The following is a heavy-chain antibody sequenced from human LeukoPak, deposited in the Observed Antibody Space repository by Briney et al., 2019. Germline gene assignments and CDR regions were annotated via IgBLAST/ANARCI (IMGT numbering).Heavy chain of an antibody. D-gene: IGHD5-12*01. CDR1: GYSIRNENW. CDR3: ARKSRVATMADAFDI. V-gene: IGHV4-28*01. Sequence: PSETLSLTCAVSGYSIRNENWWGWIRRPPGKGLEWIGYVYYSGGAHYNPSLKSRVTMSVDLSRNQFALKLSSVTAVDTALYYCARKSRVATMADAFDIWGQGTKVTVSS. CDR2: VYYSGGA. J-gene: IGHJ3*02.